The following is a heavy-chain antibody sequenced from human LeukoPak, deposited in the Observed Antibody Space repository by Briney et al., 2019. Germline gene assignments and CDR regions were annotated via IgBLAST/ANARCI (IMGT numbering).Heavy chain of an antibody. Sequence: SVKVSCKASGGTFSSYAISWVRQAPGQGLEWMGRIIPILGIANYTQKFQGRVTITADKSTSTAYMELSSLRSEDTAVYYCARDGVEYYDYVWGSYRLNFFDYWGQGTLVTVSS. CDR2: IIPILGIA. CDR3: ARDGVEYYDYVWGSYRLNFFDY. V-gene: IGHV1-69*04. J-gene: IGHJ4*02. CDR1: GGTFSSYA. D-gene: IGHD3-16*02.